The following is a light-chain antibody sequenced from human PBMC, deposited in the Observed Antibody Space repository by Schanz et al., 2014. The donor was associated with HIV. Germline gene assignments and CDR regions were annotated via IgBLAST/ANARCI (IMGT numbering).Light chain of an antibody. Sequence: QSALTQPASVSGSPGQSITISCTGTSSDIGGYNYVSWYQQHPGKAPKLMIYDVTNRPSGVSDRFSGSMSGNTASLTVSGLQAEDEADYYCSSYAGNSNNLNVVFGGGTKLTVL. CDR3: SSYAGNSNNLNVV. CDR2: DVT. V-gene: IGLV2-14*01. CDR1: SSDIGGYNY. J-gene: IGLJ2*01.